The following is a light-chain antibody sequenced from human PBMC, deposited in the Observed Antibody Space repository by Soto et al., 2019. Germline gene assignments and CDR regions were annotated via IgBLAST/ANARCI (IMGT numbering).Light chain of an antibody. CDR3: HQRQSWPRT. Sequence: EIVMTQSSATLSVSPGERATLSCRASQSVSSNLAWYQQKPGQAPRLLIYGASNRATGIPARFSGSGSGTDFTLTISSLEPEDFAVYYCHQRQSWPRTFGQGTKVDIK. V-gene: IGKV3D-15*01. CDR1: QSVSSN. CDR2: GAS. J-gene: IGKJ1*01.